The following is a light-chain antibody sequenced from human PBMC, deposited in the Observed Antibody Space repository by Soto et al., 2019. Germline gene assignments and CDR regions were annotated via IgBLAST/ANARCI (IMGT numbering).Light chain of an antibody. V-gene: IGLV1-51*01. CDR1: SSNIGGNS. J-gene: IGLJ1*01. Sequence: QSVLTQPPSVSAAPGQKVTISCSGSSSNIGGNSVSWYQQLPGTAPKLLIYDDNKRPSGIPDRFSGSKYGKSATLGITGFQTGDEADYYCGSWDSRLSAYVFGNGTKVTV. CDR2: DDN. CDR3: GSWDSRLSAYV.